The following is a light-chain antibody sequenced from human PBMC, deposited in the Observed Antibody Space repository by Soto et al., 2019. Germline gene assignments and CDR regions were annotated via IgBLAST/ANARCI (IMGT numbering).Light chain of an antibody. CDR2: EVT. Sequence: QSALTQPASVSGSPGQSITISCTGTSSDVGNYKYVSWYQQHPGKAPKLMIYEVTKRPSGVSNRFSGSKSGNTASLTISGLQAEDEADYYCSSYTTSSTLVFGGGTKVTV. CDR3: SSYTTSSTLV. V-gene: IGLV2-14*03. J-gene: IGLJ3*02. CDR1: SSDVGNYKY.